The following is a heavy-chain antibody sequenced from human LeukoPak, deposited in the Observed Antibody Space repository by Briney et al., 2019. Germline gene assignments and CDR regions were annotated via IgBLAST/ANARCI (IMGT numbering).Heavy chain of an antibody. V-gene: IGHV4-38-2*01. D-gene: IGHD3-16*02. J-gene: IGHJ4*02. CDR1: GGSFSGYY. CDR2: IYHSGST. CDR3: ASGYDYVWGSYRCDY. Sequence: SETLSLTCAVYGGSFSGYYWGWIRQPPGKGLEWIGSIYHSGSTYYNPSLKSRVTISVDTSKNQFSLKLSSVTAADTAVYYCASGYDYVWGSYRCDYWGQGTLVTVSS.